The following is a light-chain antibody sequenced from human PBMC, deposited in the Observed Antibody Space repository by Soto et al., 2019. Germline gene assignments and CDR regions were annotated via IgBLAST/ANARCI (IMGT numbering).Light chain of an antibody. V-gene: IGKV1-13*02. Sequence: AIQLTQSPSSLSASVGDRVTITCRASQDISSALAWCQHQPGKTPKSLMFGASSLESGVPSRFSGSGSGTDFTLTISSLQPEDFATYYCQQFNIYPRTFGPGTKIDVK. CDR1: QDISSA. J-gene: IGKJ3*01. CDR3: QQFNIYPRT. CDR2: GAS.